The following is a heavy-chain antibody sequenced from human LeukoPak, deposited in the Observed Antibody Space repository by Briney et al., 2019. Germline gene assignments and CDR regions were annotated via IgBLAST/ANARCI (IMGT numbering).Heavy chain of an antibody. D-gene: IGHD2-15*01. CDR1: GYTFTSYG. J-gene: IGHJ6*02. Sequence: GASVKVSCKASGYTFTSYGISWVRQAPGQGLEWMGWISTYNGNTHYVQKFQGRVTMTTDTSTTTAYMELRSLRYDDTAVYYCARWHDARGANYYYYGMDVWGQGTTVTVSS. V-gene: IGHV1-18*01. CDR2: ISTYNGNT. CDR3: ARWHDARGANYYYYGMDV.